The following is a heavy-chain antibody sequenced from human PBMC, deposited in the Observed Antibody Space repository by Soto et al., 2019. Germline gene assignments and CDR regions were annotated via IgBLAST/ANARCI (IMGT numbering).Heavy chain of an antibody. CDR2: ISAYNGKT. J-gene: IGHJ5*02. CDR1: RYTFTSYG. D-gene: IGHD2-15*01. Sequence: ASVKVSCKASRYTFTSYGISWVRQAPGQGLEWMGWISAYNGKTNYAQKFRGRVTMTTDTATSTAYMELRSLRSDDTAVYYCARDRFCSGGSCYLGSSWFDPWGQGTLVTVSS. V-gene: IGHV1-18*04. CDR3: ARDRFCSGGSCYLGSSWFDP.